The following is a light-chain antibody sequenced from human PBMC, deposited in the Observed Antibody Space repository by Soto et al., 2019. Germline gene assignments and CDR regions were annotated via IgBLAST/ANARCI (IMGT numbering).Light chain of an antibody. Sequence: QSALTQPRSVCGSPGQSVTISCTGTSSDVGGYNYVSWYQQHPGKAPKLMIYDVGKRPSGVPDRFSGSKSGNTASLTISGLQAEDEADYYCCSYAGSYTYVFGTGTKLTVL. CDR2: DVG. J-gene: IGLJ1*01. CDR1: SSDVGGYNY. CDR3: CSYAGSYTYV. V-gene: IGLV2-11*01.